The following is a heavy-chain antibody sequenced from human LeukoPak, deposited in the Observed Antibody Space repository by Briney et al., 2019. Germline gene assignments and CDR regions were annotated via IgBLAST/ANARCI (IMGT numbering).Heavy chain of an antibody. CDR2: IIPTFGTA. D-gene: IGHD3-3*01. V-gene: IGHV1-69*05. CDR3: ARAPITIFGVVILMFDY. Sequence: AASVKVSCKASGGTFSSYAISWVRQAPGQGLEWMGGIIPTFGTANYAQKFQGRVTMTTDTSTSTAYMELRSLRSDDTAVYYCARAPITIFGVVILMFDYWGQGTLVTVSS. CDR1: GGTFSSYA. J-gene: IGHJ4*02.